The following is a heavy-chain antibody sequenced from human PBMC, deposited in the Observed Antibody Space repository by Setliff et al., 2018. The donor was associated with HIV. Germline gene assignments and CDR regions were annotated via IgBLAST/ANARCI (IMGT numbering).Heavy chain of an antibody. D-gene: IGHD2-2*01. Sequence: SETLSLTCTVSGGIISSDSFFWSWIQQPAGKGLEWIGHISATGSTNYNPSLKSRLTISLDTSKNEFSLRLTSVTAADTAVYYCASEARTRSTYYYSMDVWGKGTTVTVSS. CDR2: ISATGST. CDR1: GGIISSDSFF. V-gene: IGHV4-61*09. J-gene: IGHJ6*03. CDR3: ASEARTRSTYYYSMDV.